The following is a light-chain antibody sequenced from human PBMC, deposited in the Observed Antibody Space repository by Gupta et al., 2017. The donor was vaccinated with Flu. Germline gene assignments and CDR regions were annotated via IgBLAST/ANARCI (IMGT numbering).Light chain of an antibody. V-gene: IGKV1-39*01. CDR3: QQSYSTPRT. CDR2: AAS. CDR1: QSISSY. J-gene: IGKJ1*01. Sequence: PSSLSASVGDRVTITCRASQSISSYLNWYQQKPGKAPKLLIYAASSLQSGVPSRFSGSGSGTDFTLTISSLQPEDFATYYCQQSYSTPRTFGQGTEVEIK.